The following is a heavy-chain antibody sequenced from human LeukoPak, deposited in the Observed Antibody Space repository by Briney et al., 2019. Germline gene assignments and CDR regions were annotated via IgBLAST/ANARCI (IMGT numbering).Heavy chain of an antibody. CDR3: ASFLAYCGGDCYSDFDY. J-gene: IGHJ4*02. Sequence: PGRSLRLSCAASGSTFSSYAMHWVRQAPGKGLEWVAVISYDGSNKYYADSVKGRFTISRDNSKNTLYLQMNSLRAEDTAVYYCASFLAYCGGDCYSDFDYWGQGTLVTVSS. CDR1: GSTFSSYA. D-gene: IGHD2-21*02. CDR2: ISYDGSNK. V-gene: IGHV3-30-3*01.